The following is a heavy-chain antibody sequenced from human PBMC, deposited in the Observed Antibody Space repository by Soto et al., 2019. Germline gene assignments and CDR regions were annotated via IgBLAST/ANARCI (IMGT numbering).Heavy chain of an antibody. CDR3: ARDNPFLHDFDI. CDR1: GFTVSSNY. D-gene: IGHD3-3*02. Sequence: PGGSLRLSCAASGFTVSSNYMSWVRQAPGKGLEWVSVIYSGGSTYYADSVKGRLTISRDNSKNTLYLQMNSLRAEDTAVYYCARDNPFLHDFDIWGQGTMVTVSS. CDR2: IYSGGST. J-gene: IGHJ3*02. V-gene: IGHV3-53*01.